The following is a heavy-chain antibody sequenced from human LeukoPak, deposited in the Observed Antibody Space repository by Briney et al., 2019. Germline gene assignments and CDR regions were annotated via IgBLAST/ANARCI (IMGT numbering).Heavy chain of an antibody. CDR3: AREGKVYDY. CDR1: GGSFSGYY. CDR2: INHSGST. Sequence: SETLSLTCAVYGGSFSGYYWSWIRQPPGKGLEWIGEINHSGSTNHNPSLKSRVTISVDTSKNQFSLKLSSVTAADTAVYYCAREGKVYDYWGQGTLVTVSS. J-gene: IGHJ4*02. D-gene: IGHD1-14*01. V-gene: IGHV4-34*01.